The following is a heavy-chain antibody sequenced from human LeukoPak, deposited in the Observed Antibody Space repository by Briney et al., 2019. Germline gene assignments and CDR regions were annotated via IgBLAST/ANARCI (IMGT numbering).Heavy chain of an antibody. CDR2: IYSGDST. D-gene: IGHD4-11*01. CDR3: ARDNYYSNYQHNFDY. J-gene: IGHJ4*02. V-gene: IGHV3-66*01. CDR1: GFTVSSNY. Sequence: GGSLRLSCAASGFTVSSNYMSWVRQAPGKGLEWVSIIYSGDSTYYADSVKGRFTISRDNSKNTLYLQMNSLRAEDTAVYYCARDNYYSNYQHNFDYWGQGTLVTVSS.